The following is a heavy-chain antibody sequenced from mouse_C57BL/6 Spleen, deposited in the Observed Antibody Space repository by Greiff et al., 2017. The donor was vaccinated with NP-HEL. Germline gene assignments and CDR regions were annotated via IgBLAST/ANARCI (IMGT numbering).Heavy chain of an antibody. CDR3: ARHYYGSSYWYFDV. D-gene: IGHD1-1*01. Sequence: QVQLQQSGPGLVAPSQSLSITCTVSGFSFTSYGVHWVRQPPGKGLEWLVVIWSDGSTTYNSALKSRLSISKDNSKSQVFLKMNSLQTDDTAMYYCARHYYGSSYWYFDVWGTGTTVTVSS. CDR2: IWSDGST. J-gene: IGHJ1*03. V-gene: IGHV2-6-1*01. CDR1: GFSFTSYG.